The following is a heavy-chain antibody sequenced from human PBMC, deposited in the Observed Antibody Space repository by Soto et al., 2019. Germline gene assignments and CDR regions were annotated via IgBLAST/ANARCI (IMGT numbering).Heavy chain of an antibody. D-gene: IGHD3-3*02. CDR2: VYYGGAIFYSGNI. CDR3: VRYDRINMKPYSPEGFHI. CDR1: GDSISSSNSH. Sequence: PSETLSLTCTVSGDSISSSNSHWGWTRQPPGKGLEYIGIVYYGGAIFYSGNIYYNPSLKSRVTISVDTSKNQFSLRLSSVTAADTGVYYCVRYDRINMKPYSPEGFHIWGQGTMVTVSS. J-gene: IGHJ3*02. V-gene: IGHV4-39*01.